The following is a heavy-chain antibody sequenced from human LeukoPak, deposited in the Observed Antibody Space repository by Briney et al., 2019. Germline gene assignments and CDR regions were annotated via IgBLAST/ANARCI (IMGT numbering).Heavy chain of an antibody. CDR3: ARDKFSGSYFPNWFDP. V-gene: IGHV1-46*03. CDR2: INPSGGST. J-gene: IGHJ5*02. CDR1: GYTFTSYY. D-gene: IGHD1-26*01. Sequence: ASVKVSCKASGYTFTSYYMHWVRQAPRQGLEWMGIINPSGGSTSYGQKFQGRVTMTRDTSTSTVYMELSSLRSEDTAVYYCARDKFSGSYFPNWFDPWGQGTLVTVSS.